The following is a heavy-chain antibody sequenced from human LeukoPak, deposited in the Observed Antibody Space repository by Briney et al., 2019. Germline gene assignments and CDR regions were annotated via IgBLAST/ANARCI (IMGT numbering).Heavy chain of an antibody. CDR2: INPTGTGT. D-gene: IGHD3-10*01. J-gene: IGHJ5*02. CDR1: GYTFTGYY. CDR3: ARDNSVGDIAWWFDP. V-gene: IGHV1-46*01. Sequence: ASVKVSCKASGYTFTGYYTHWVRQAPGQGLEWIGLINPTGTGTLYAQKFQGRVTMTRDMSTSTDYMELSSLRSEDTAVYYCARDNSVGDIAWWFDPWGQGTLVTVSS.